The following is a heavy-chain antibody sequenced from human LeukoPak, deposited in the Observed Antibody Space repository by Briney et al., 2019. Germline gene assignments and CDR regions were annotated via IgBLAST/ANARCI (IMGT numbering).Heavy chain of an antibody. CDR1: GLTFSDYG. V-gene: IGHV3-23*01. CDR2: ISGSGDST. Sequence: PGGSLRLSCAASGLTFSDYGMHWVRQAPGKGLEWVSAISGSGDSTYYADSVKGRFTTSRDNSKNTLYLQMNSLRAEDTAVYYCAKDQGYYGSGSYKEYFQHWGQGTLVTVSS. D-gene: IGHD3-10*01. CDR3: AKDQGYYGSGSYKEYFQH. J-gene: IGHJ1*01.